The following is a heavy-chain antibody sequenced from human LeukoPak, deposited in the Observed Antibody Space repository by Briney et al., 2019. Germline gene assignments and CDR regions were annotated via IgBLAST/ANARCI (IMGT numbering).Heavy chain of an antibody. CDR3: ARWDSSGWYGLRAFDY. CDR2: IYYSGST. J-gene: IGHJ4*02. CDR1: GGSISSSSYY. Sequence: PSETLSLTCTVSGGSISSSSYYWGWIRQPPGKGLEWIGSIYYSGSTYYNPSLKSRVTISVDTSKNQFSLKLSSVTAADTAVYYCARWDSSGWYGLRAFDYWGQGTLVTVSS. V-gene: IGHV4-39*07. D-gene: IGHD6-19*01.